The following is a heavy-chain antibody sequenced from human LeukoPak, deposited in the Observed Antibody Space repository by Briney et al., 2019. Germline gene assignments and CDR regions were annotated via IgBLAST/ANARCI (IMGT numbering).Heavy chain of an antibody. CDR2: FDPEDGET. CDR1: GYTLTELS. J-gene: IGHJ6*03. D-gene: IGHD3-9*01. V-gene: IGHV1-24*01. Sequence: ASVKVSCKVSGYTLTELSMHWVRQAPGKGLEWMGGFDPEDGETIYAQKFQGRVTMTEDTSTDTAYMELSSLRSEDTAVYYCATGANARLRSFDWLLWGYYMDVWGKGTTVTVSS. CDR3: ATGANARLRSFDWLLWGYYMDV.